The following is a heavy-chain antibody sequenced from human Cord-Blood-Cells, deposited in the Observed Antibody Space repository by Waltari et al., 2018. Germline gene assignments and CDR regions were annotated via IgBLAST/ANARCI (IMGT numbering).Heavy chain of an antibody. CDR3: ARVNYSNYFDY. Sequence: QVQLQESVPGLVKPSETLSLTCTVSGYSISSGYYWGWIRQPAGKGLEWIVSIYHGEGACYTPSLKSRVTISVDTSKSQFSLKLSSVTAADTAVYYCARVNYSNYFDYWGQGTLVTVSS. D-gene: IGHD4-4*01. J-gene: IGHJ4*02. CDR2: IYHGEGA. V-gene: IGHV4-38-2*02. CDR1: GYSISSGYY.